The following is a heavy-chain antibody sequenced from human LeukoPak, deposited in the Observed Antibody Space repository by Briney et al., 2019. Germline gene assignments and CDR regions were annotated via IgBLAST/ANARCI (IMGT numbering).Heavy chain of an antibody. J-gene: IGHJ4*02. CDR1: GGSISRSSYY. Sequence: SETPSLTCSVSGGSISRSSYYWTWIRQSPGRGLEWIGNTYYSGSTLYNPSLKSRVTISVDTSKNQFSLRLTSVTAADTAVYYCARPRGDLWSGYDYWGQGVLVTVSP. CDR3: ARPRGDLWSGYDY. D-gene: IGHD3-3*01. V-gene: IGHV4-39*01. CDR2: TYYSGST.